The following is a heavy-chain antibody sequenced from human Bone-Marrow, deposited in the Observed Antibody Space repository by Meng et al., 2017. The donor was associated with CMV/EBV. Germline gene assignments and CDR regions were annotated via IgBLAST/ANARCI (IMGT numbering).Heavy chain of an antibody. Sequence: GGSLRLSCEVSGFSFNDYGMHWVRQTPGKGLEWLTFITFDGSNTYYADTVKGRFTISRDNSKNTLYLQMNSLRNDDTAVYYCSRAMIIAARALDFWGQGTLVTVSS. CDR1: GFSFNDYG. CDR2: ITFDGSNT. V-gene: IGHV3-30*03. D-gene: IGHD6-6*01. CDR3: SRAMIIAARALDF. J-gene: IGHJ4*02.